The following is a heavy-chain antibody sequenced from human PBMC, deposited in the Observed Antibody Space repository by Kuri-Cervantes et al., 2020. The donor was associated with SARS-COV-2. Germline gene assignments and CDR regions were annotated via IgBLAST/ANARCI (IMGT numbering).Heavy chain of an antibody. CDR3: ARTLRTLSYGLSEWFDP. D-gene: IGHD1-26*01. J-gene: IGHJ5*02. Sequence: GSLRLSCTVSGGSISSSSYYWGWIRQPPGKGLEWIGSIYYSGSTYYNPSLKSRVTISVDTSKNQFSLKLSSVTAADTAVYYCARTLRTLSYGLSEWFDPWGQGTLVPSPQ. CDR1: GGSISSSSYY. V-gene: IGHV4-39*01. CDR2: IYYSGST.